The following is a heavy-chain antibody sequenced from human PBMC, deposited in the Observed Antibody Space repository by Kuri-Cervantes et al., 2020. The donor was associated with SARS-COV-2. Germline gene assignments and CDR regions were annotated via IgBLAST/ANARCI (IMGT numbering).Heavy chain of an antibody. V-gene: IGHV3-30*18. Sequence: GESLKISCAASGFTFSSYGMHWVRQAPGKGLEWVAVISYDGSSKYYADSVKGRFTISRDNSKNTLYLQMNSLRAEDTAVYYCAKEIDIVVVPAAPYYYYGMDVWGQGTTVTVSS. CDR3: AKEIDIVVVPAAPYYYYGMDV. CDR1: GFTFSSYG. D-gene: IGHD2-2*01. CDR2: ISYDGSSK. J-gene: IGHJ6*02.